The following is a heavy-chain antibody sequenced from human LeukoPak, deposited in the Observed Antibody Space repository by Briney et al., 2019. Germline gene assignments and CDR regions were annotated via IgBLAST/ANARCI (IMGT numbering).Heavy chain of an antibody. Sequence: PGGSLRLSCAASGFTFSVFWMNWVRQAPGKGLEWVANINQDGSETYYVDSVKGRFTISRDNAKNSLYLQMNGLRAEDTAVYYCAREYNELAGVVKYSHEGGYYMDVWGKGTTVTVSS. J-gene: IGHJ6*03. V-gene: IGHV3-7*03. D-gene: IGHD2-2*01. CDR1: GFTFSVFW. CDR3: AREYNELAGVVKYSHEGGYYMDV. CDR2: INQDGSET.